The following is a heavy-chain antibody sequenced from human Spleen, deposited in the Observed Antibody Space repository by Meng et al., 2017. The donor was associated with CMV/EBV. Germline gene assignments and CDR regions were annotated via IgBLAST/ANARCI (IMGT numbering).Heavy chain of an antibody. CDR2: INEDGSIT. J-gene: IGHJ4*02. CDR1: GFTFSSYA. D-gene: IGHD1-26*01. V-gene: IGHV3-74*02. Sequence: EVQLLESGVGLVQPGGSLRLSCAASGFTFSSYAMSWVRQVPGKGLVWVSRINEDGSITSYVDSVKGRFTISKDNSKNTLYLQMNSLRVDDTAVYYCARGVGESLGWEMGYWGQGILVTVSS. CDR3: ARGVGESLGWEMGY.